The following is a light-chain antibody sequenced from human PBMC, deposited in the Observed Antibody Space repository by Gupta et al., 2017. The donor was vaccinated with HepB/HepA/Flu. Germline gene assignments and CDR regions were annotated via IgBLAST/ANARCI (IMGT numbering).Light chain of an antibody. CDR3: QQDDSTPFT. CDR1: QSLLHSSNNHNY. Sequence: DIVMTQSPDSLAVSLGERATINCRSSQSLLHSSNNHNYLAWYQQRPGLPPKLLIYWASTRESGVPDRFSGSGSGTDFTLTISSLQAEDVAVYFCQQDDSTPFTFGQGTKMEIK. J-gene: IGKJ2*01. CDR2: WAS. V-gene: IGKV4-1*01.